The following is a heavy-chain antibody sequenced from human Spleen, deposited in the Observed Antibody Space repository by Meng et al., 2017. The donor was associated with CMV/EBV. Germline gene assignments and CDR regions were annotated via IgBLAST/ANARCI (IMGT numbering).Heavy chain of an antibody. CDR1: GGTFSSYG. CDR3: ARAPGRYCTSISCYYFDY. V-gene: IGHV1-69*05. CDR2: IIPIFGTA. Sequence: SVQVSCKASGGTFSSYGVSWVRQAPGQRPEWMGGIIPIFGTANYAQKFQGRVTITTDESTTTAYMELSSLRSEDTAIYYCARAPGRYCTSISCYYFDYWGQGTLVTVSS. J-gene: IGHJ4*02. D-gene: IGHD2-2*01.